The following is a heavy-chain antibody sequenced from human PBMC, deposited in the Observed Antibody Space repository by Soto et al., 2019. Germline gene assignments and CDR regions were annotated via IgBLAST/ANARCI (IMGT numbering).Heavy chain of an antibody. V-gene: IGHV3-23*01. CDR2: ISGRGGNRT. D-gene: IGHD3-3*01. CDR3: AKDLRFVEWRTPFEY. J-gene: IGHJ4*02. CDR1: GFTFSSYV. Sequence: EVQLLESGGGLVQPGGSLRLSCAASGFTFSSYVMTWVRQAPGKGLEWVSAISGRGGNRTYYADSVKGRFTISRDKSKNTLYLQMNNLRAEDTAVYYCAKDLRFVEWRTPFEYWGQGTLVTVSS.